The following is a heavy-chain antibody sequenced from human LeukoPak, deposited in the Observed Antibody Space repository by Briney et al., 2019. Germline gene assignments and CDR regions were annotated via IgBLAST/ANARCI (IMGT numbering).Heavy chain of an antibody. D-gene: IGHD6-19*01. CDR2: IYYSGST. J-gene: IGHJ4*02. Sequence: SETLSLTCTVSGGSISSYYWSWIRQPPGKGLEWIGYIYYSGSTNYNPSLKSRVTISVDTSKNQFSLKLSSVTAADTAVYHCAGRGIAVADYPYWGQGTLVTVSS. CDR1: GGSISSYY. CDR3: AGRGIAVADYPY. V-gene: IGHV4-59*08.